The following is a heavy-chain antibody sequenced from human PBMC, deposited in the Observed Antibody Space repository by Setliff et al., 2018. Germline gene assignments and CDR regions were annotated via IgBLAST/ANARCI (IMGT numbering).Heavy chain of an antibody. CDR1: GYTFTSYG. D-gene: IGHD3-22*01. CDR2: ISAYNGNT. V-gene: IGHV1-18*01. J-gene: IGHJ3*02. Sequence: ASVKVSCKASGYTFTSYGISWVRPAPGQGLEWMGWISAYNGNTNYAQKLQGRVTMTTDTSTSTAYMELRSLRSDDTAVYYCARDRIITMIVAPMSPLHDAFDIWGQGTMVTVSS. CDR3: ARDRIITMIVAPMSPLHDAFDI.